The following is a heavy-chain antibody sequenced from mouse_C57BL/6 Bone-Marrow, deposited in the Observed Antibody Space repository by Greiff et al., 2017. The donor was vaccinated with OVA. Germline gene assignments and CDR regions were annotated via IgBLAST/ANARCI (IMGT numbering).Heavy chain of an antibody. D-gene: IGHD2-3*01. Sequence: VQLQQSGPGLVAPSQSLSITCTVSGFSLTSYAISWVRQPPGKGLEWLGVIWTGGGTNYNSALKSRLSISKDNSKSQVFLKMNSLQTDDTARYYCARTCIYDGYPYAMDYWGQGTSVTVSS. CDR2: IWTGGGT. CDR3: ARTCIYDGYPYAMDY. J-gene: IGHJ4*01. CDR1: GFSLTSYA. V-gene: IGHV2-9-1*01.